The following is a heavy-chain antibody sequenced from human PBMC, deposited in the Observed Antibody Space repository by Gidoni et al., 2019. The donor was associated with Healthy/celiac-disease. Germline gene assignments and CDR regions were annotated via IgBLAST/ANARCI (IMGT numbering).Heavy chain of an antibody. CDR2: ISYDGSNK. Sequence: QVQLVASGGGVVQPGRSLRLSCAASGFTFSSYGMHWVRQAPGKGLGWVAVISYDGSNKYYADSVKGRFTISRDNSKNTLYLQMNSLRAEDTAVYYCAKGINYYYGMDVWGQGTTVTVSS. V-gene: IGHV3-30*18. D-gene: IGHD2-15*01. CDR1: GFTFSSYG. J-gene: IGHJ6*02. CDR3: AKGINYYYGMDV.